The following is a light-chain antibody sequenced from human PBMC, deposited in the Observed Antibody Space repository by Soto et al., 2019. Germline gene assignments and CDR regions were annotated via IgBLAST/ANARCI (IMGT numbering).Light chain of an antibody. Sequence: EIVLTQSPATLSLSPGERATLSCRASQSVSSYLAWYQQKPGQAPRLLIYDASTRATGTPARFSGSGSGTKFTLSISSLQSEELAVYYCQQYNNWPITFGQGTRLEIK. CDR1: QSVSSY. V-gene: IGKV3D-15*01. CDR2: DAS. J-gene: IGKJ5*01. CDR3: QQYNNWPIT.